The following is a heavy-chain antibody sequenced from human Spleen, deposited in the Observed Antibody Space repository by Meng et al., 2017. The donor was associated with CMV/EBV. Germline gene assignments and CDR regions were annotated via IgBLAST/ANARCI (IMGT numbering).Heavy chain of an antibody. CDR2: ISGSGGST. V-gene: IGHV3-23*01. CDR3: AKDHPGYFYYGLDV. Sequence: GGSLRLSCAASGFIVNTYYMNWVRQAPGKGLEWVSGISGSGGSTYYADSVKGRFTISRDNSKNKLYLQMNSLRAEDTALYYCAKDHPGYFYYGLDVWGQGTTVTVSS. J-gene: IGHJ6*02. CDR1: GFIVNTYY.